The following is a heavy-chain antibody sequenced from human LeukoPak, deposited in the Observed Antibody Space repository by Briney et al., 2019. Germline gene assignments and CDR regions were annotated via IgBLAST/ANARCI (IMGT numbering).Heavy chain of an antibody. V-gene: IGHV1-2*02. CDR1: GYTFTANY. Sequence: GASVKVSCKASGYTFTANYLHWVRQAPGQGLEWMGWINPHSGDTNYAQEFQGRVTMTRDKSISTAYLELSRLKSDDTAVYYCARVWLSSLDFWGQGTLVTVSS. J-gene: IGHJ4*02. CDR2: INPHSGDT. D-gene: IGHD3-16*01. CDR3: ARVWLSSLDF.